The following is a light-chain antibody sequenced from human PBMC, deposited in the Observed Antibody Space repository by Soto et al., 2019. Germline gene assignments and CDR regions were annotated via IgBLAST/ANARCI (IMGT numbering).Light chain of an antibody. CDR3: QQSHSSSWT. V-gene: IGKV1-39*01. CDR2: GTS. J-gene: IGKJ1*01. CDR1: QSISNS. Sequence: DIQLTQSPSSLSASVGDRVTITCRASQSISNSLNWYQQKPGKAPNLLIYGTSDLQSGVPSRFSGSGSGTEFTLTISSLQRDALATYYCQQSHSSSWTFGQGTKVEIK.